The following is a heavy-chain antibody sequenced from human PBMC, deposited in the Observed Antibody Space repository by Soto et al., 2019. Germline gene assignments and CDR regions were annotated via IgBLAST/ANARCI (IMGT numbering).Heavy chain of an antibody. CDR3: AREGDCISTSCYGYYGMDV. CDR2: IIPIFGTA. Sequence: SVKVSCKASGGTFSSYAISWVRQAPGQGLEWMGGIIPIFGTANNAQKYQGRVTITADESTSTAYMELSSLRSEDTAVYYCAREGDCISTSCYGYYGMDVWG. D-gene: IGHD2-2*01. CDR1: GGTFSSYA. J-gene: IGHJ6*02. V-gene: IGHV1-69*13.